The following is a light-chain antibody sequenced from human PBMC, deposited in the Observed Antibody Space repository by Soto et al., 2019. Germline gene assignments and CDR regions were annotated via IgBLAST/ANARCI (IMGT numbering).Light chain of an antibody. CDR2: DVS. V-gene: IGLV2-11*01. CDR3: CSAAGSYAVV. CDR1: SSDVGGYNY. Sequence: QSALTQPRSVSGSPGQSVTISCTGTSSDVGGYNYVSWYQQHPGKAPKLMIYDVSKRPSGVPDRFSGSKSGNTASLTISGLPAEDEADYYCCSAAGSYAVVFGGGTKLTVL. J-gene: IGLJ2*01.